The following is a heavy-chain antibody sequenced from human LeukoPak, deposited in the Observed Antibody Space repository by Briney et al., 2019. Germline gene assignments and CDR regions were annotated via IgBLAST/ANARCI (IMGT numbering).Heavy chain of an antibody. Sequence: SETLSLTCTVSGGSMRSYYWSWIRQPPGKGLEWIGYIYYTGSTIYNPSLKSRVTISLDTSKNQFSLKLNSVTAADTAVYYCAKMGSPATVTADYWGQGTLVTVSS. V-gene: IGHV4-59*08. CDR1: GGSMRSYY. J-gene: IGHJ4*02. CDR3: AKMGSPATVTADY. D-gene: IGHD4-17*01. CDR2: IYYTGST.